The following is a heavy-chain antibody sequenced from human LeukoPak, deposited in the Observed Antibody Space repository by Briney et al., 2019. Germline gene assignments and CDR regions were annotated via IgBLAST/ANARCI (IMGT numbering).Heavy chain of an antibody. CDR2: IYYSGST. Sequence: PSETLSLTCTVSGGSVSSGNYYWSWIRQPPGKGLEWIGYIYYSGSTNYNPSLKSRVTILVDTSKNQFSLKLSSVTAADTAVYYCARDYSDYIWGSYRSSGVFDIWGQGTVVTVSS. CDR1: GGSVSSGNYY. D-gene: IGHD3-16*02. V-gene: IGHV4-61*01. CDR3: ARDYSDYIWGSYRSSGVFDI. J-gene: IGHJ3*02.